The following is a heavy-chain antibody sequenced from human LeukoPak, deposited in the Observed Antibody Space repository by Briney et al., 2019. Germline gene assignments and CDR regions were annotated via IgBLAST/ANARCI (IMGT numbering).Heavy chain of an antibody. CDR1: GGSISSYY. CDR2: IYYSGST. V-gene: IGHV4-59*01. D-gene: IGHD3-10*01. Sequence: PSETLSLTCTVSGGSISSYYWSWIRQPPGKGLEWIGYIYYSGSTNYNPSLKSRVTISVDTSKNQFSLKLSSVTAADTAVYYCARLVGSGSYYQYYYYYYYMDVWGKGTTVTVSS. CDR3: ARLVGSGSYYQYYYYYYYMDV. J-gene: IGHJ6*03.